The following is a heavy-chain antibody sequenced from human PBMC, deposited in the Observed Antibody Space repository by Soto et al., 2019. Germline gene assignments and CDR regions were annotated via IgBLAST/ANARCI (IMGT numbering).Heavy chain of an antibody. Sequence: QVQLVESGGGVVQPGRSLRLSCAASGFTFSNYAMHWVRQAPGKGLEWVAVISSDGSNKHYADSVKGRFTISRDSSKNTLFLKMNSLRTEDTAVYYCARDPYGMDVWGQGTTVTVSS. CDR3: ARDPYGMDV. CDR1: GFTFSNYA. J-gene: IGHJ6*02. V-gene: IGHV3-30-3*01. CDR2: ISSDGSNK.